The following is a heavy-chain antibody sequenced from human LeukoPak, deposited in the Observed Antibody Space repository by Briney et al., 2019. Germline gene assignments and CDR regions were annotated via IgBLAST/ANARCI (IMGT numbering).Heavy chain of an antibody. CDR2: ISSSGSTI. CDR1: GFTFSSYE. Sequence: GGSLRLSCAASGFTFSSYEMNWVRQAPGKGLEWVSHISSSGSTIYYADSVKGRFTISRDNPKNSLYLQMNSLRAEDTAVYYCAKSSRDGYNDDSWGQGTLVTVSS. V-gene: IGHV3-48*03. J-gene: IGHJ5*01. D-gene: IGHD5-24*01. CDR3: AKSSRDGYNDDS.